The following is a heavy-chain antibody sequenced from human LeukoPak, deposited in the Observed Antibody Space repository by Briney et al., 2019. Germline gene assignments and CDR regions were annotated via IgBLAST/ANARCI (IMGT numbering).Heavy chain of an antibody. D-gene: IGHD1-26*01. Sequence: GASVKVSCKASGYTFTSYYMHWVRQAPAQGLEWMGIINPSGGSTSYAQKFQGRVTMTRDTSTSTVYMELSSLRSEDTAVYYCARDEVGATCFDYWGQGTLVTVSS. J-gene: IGHJ4*02. CDR1: GYTFTSYY. CDR2: INPSGGST. V-gene: IGHV1-46*01. CDR3: ARDEVGATCFDY.